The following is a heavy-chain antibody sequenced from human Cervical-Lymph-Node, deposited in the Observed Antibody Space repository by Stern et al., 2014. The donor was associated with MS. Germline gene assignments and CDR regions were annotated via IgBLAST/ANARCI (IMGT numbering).Heavy chain of an antibody. Sequence: QLVQSGGGLVKPGGSLRLSCAASGFSFSDYYMSWIRQAPGKGLEWVAYISGSTSYTKYADSVKGRCAISRDNTKNSLYLQMNSLSAEDTAVYYCARGYSSGWYAGNYWGQGSLVTVSS. CDR2: ISGSTSYT. D-gene: IGHD6-19*01. V-gene: IGHV3-11*06. CDR1: GFSFSDYY. J-gene: IGHJ4*02. CDR3: ARGYSSGWYAGNY.